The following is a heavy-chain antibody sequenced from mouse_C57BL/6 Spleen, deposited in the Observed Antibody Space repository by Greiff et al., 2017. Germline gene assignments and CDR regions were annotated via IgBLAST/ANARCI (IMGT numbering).Heavy chain of an antibody. Sequence: QVQLQQPGAELVRPGSSVKLSCKASGYTFTSYWMHWVKQRPIQGLEWIGNIDPSDSETHYNQKFKDKATLTVDKSSSTAYMQLSSLTSEDSAVYYCARSDYDYEYWYFDVWGTGTTVTVSS. CDR2: IDPSDSET. CDR3: ARSDYDYEYWYFDV. V-gene: IGHV1-52*01. D-gene: IGHD2-4*01. J-gene: IGHJ1*03. CDR1: GYTFTSYW.